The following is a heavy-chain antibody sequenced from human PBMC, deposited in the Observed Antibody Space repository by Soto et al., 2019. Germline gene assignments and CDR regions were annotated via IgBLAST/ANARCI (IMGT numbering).Heavy chain of an antibody. Sequence: PGGSLRLSCVASVFTFDTYGIHWVRQVPGKGLQWVALISYEGSNTYYADSVRGRFTIPRDNSKNTLYLQMNTLRPEDTGVYYCARVTPGNNLYYFSGLDFWGQGTSVTVSS. CDR2: ISYEGSNT. D-gene: IGHD1-1*01. CDR3: ARVTPGNNLYYFSGLDF. CDR1: VFTFDTYG. J-gene: IGHJ6*02. V-gene: IGHV3-30-3*01.